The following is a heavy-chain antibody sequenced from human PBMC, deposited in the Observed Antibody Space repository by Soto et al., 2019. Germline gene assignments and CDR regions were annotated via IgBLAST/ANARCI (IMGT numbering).Heavy chain of an antibody. V-gene: IGHV1-69*13. CDR2: IIPIFGTA. J-gene: IGHJ6*02. CDR3: ARDHIVVVPAAIMRGGMDV. D-gene: IGHD2-2*02. Sequence: SVKVSCKASGGTFSSYAISWVRQAPGQGLEWMGGIIPIFGTANYAQKFQGRVTITADESTSTAYMELSSLRSEDTAVYYCARDHIVVVPAAIMRGGMDVWGQGTTVTVSS. CDR1: GGTFSSYA.